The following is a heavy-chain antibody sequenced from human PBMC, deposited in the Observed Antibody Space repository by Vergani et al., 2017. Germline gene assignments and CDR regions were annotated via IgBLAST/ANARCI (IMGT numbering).Heavy chain of an antibody. V-gene: IGHV3-30*02. CDR1: GFSFSTYG. Sequence: QVQLVESGGGVVQPGGSLRFSCAASGFSFSTYGMHWVRQAPGRGLEWVAFLRYDGSNEYYGDAVKGRFIISRDNSKNMLSLEMHSLRPEDTAVYYCANSYCSSLSCYAFYGMEVWGQGTTVTVSS. CDR3: ANSYCSSLSCYAFYGMEV. D-gene: IGHD2-2*01. J-gene: IGHJ6*02. CDR2: LRYDGSNE.